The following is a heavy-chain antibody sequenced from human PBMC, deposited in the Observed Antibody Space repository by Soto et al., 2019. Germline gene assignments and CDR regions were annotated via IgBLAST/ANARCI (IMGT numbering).Heavy chain of an antibody. CDR1: GYIFIGYY. J-gene: IGHJ5*02. D-gene: IGHD3-3*01. CDR2: INPNSGGT. CDR3: ARGKDYDFWSGYRNWFDP. V-gene: IGHV1-2*02. Sequence: QVPLVQSGAEVKKPGASVKVSCKASGYIFIGYYMHWVRQAPGQGLEWMGWINPNSGGTNYAQKFQGRVTMTRDTSISTAYMELSRLRSDDTAVYYCARGKDYDFWSGYRNWFDPWGQGTLVTVSS.